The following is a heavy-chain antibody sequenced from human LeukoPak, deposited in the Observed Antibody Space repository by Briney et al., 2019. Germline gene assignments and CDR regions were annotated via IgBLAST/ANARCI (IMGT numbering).Heavy chain of an antibody. Sequence: GGSLRLSCAASGFTFSSYGMHWVRQAPGKGLEWVAVIWYDGSNKYYADSVKGRFTISRDNSKNTLYLQMNSLRAEDTAVYYCASGGDGDYGRAGYYYYMDVWGKGTTVTVSS. D-gene: IGHD4-17*01. J-gene: IGHJ6*03. V-gene: IGHV3-33*01. CDR2: IWYDGSNK. CDR1: GFTFSSYG. CDR3: ASGGDGDYGRAGYYYYMDV.